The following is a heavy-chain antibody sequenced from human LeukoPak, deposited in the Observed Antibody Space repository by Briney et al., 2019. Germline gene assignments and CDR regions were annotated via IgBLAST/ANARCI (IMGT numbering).Heavy chain of an antibody. CDR2: IKQDGSQE. CDR3: TSLFSPN. J-gene: IGHJ4*02. CDR1: GFIFSDYW. Sequence: GGSLRPSCAASGFIFSDYWMSWVRQAPEKGLEWVANIKQDGSQELYADSVKGRFTISRDNAKNSLYLQMDRLTPADTGVYYCTSLFSPNWGQGTLVTVSS. V-gene: IGHV3-7*01.